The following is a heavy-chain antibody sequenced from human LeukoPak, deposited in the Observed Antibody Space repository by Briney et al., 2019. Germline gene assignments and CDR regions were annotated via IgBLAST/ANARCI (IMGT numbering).Heavy chain of an antibody. Sequence: SETLSLTCTVSGGSISSSSYYWGWIRQPPGKGLEWIGNIYYSGSTYYNPSLKSRVTISVDTSKNQFSLKLSSVTAADTAVYYCATNGYYCMDVWGKGTTVTVSS. J-gene: IGHJ6*03. CDR2: IYYSGST. D-gene: IGHD2-8*01. CDR3: ATNGYYCMDV. CDR1: GGSISSSSYY. V-gene: IGHV4-39*07.